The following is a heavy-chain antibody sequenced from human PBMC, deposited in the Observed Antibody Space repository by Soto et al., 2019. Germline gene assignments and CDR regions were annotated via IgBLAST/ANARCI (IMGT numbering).Heavy chain of an antibody. CDR1: CGSLSSSGYG. CDR3: ARLYCSGGSCYPRRYYGMDV. Sequence: ETLSLTCTVCCGSLSSSGYGWGWIRHPPGKGLERIGSIYYSWSTYYNPSLNGRVTMSVDTSKNQFSLKLSSVTAADTAVYYCARLYCSGGSCYPRRYYGMDVWGQLTTVTVS. V-gene: IGHV4-39*01. J-gene: IGHJ6*02. D-gene: IGHD2-15*01. CDR2: IYYSWST.